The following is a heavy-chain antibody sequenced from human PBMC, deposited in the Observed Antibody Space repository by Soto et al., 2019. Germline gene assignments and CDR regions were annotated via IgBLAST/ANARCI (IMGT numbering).Heavy chain of an antibody. D-gene: IGHD3-3*01. CDR3: AKDPYDFWSGVFDY. CDR2: ISYDGSNK. J-gene: IGHJ4*02. V-gene: IGHV3-30*18. CDR1: GFTFSSYG. Sequence: QVQLVESGGGVVQPGRSLRLSCAASGFTFSSYGMHWVRQAPGKGLEWVAVISYDGSNKYYADSVKGRFTISRDNSKNTLYLQMNSLRAEDTAVYYCAKDPYDFWSGVFDYWGQGTLVTVSS.